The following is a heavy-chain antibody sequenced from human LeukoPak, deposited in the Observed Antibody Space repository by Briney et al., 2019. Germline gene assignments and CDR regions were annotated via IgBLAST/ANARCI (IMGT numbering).Heavy chain of an antibody. Sequence: GASVKVSCKASGGTFSSYAISWVRPAPGQGLEWMGGIIPIFGTANYAQKFQGRVTITADESTSTAYMELSSLRSEDTAVYYCARVRGDYYFDYWGQGTLVTVSS. D-gene: IGHD3-10*01. CDR3: ARVRGDYYFDY. J-gene: IGHJ4*02. CDR2: IIPIFGTA. CDR1: GGTFSSYA. V-gene: IGHV1-69*13.